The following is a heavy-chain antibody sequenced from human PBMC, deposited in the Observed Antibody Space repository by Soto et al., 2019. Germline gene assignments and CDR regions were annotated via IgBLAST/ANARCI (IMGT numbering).Heavy chain of an antibody. J-gene: IGHJ4*02. CDR1: GYTFTNYA. CDR3: ARDGLVAGNINFDY. Sequence: ASVKVSCKXSGYTFTNYAMHWVRQAPGQRLEWMGWINGGNGNTKYSPKFQARVTIIRDTSASTAYMELSSLRPEDTAVYYCARDGLVAGNINFDYWGQGTLVTVSS. V-gene: IGHV1-3*01. D-gene: IGHD6-19*01. CDR2: INGGNGNT.